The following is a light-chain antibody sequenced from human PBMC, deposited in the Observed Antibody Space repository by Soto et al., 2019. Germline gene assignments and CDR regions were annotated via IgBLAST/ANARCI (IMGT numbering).Light chain of an antibody. Sequence: DIQMTQSPSSLSASVGDRVTITCRASQNIDSYLNWYQQRPGKAPKLLIHDAASLQSGVPSRFSGSGSGTDFALTLNSLQPEDFATIYCQQTYSTPWTFGQGTRVEIK. CDR3: QQTYSTPWT. CDR2: DAA. CDR1: QNIDSY. V-gene: IGKV1-39*01. J-gene: IGKJ1*01.